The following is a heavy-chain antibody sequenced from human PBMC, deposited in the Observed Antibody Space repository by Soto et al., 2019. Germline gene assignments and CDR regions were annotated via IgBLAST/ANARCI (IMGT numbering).Heavy chain of an antibody. D-gene: IGHD3-10*01. CDR3: ARRYGRGSCCDE. Sequence: PSETLSLTCTVSGGSISSSSYYWDWIRQPPGKGLEWIATTYYSGSTYYNPSLKSRVTTSVDTAKNQFSLKLSSVTAADTAVYYCARRYGRGSCCDEWGQGTLVTVSS. V-gene: IGHV4-39*01. CDR1: GGSISSSSYY. CDR2: TYYSGST. J-gene: IGHJ4*02.